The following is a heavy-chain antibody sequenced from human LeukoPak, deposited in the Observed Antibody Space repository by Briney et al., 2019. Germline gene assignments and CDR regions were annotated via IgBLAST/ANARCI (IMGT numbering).Heavy chain of an antibody. Sequence: KSSETLSLTCTVSGGSISSYYWSWIRQPAGKGLEWIGRIYSSGSTNYNPSLKSRVTISEDTSKNQFSLKLSSVTAADTAVYYCARPYCSSTGCYGNWFDPWGQGTLVTVSS. D-gene: IGHD2-2*01. CDR3: ARPYCSSTGCYGNWFDP. J-gene: IGHJ5*02. CDR1: GGSISSYY. V-gene: IGHV4-4*07. CDR2: IYSSGST.